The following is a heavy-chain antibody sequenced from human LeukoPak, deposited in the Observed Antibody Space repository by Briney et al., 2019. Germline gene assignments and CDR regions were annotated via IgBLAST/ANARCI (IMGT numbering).Heavy chain of an antibody. V-gene: IGHV3-33*01. CDR1: GFTFSNYG. CDR3: ARGNYESSANEDY. CDR2: IWYDGSNK. J-gene: IGHJ4*02. Sequence: PGGSLRLSCAASGFTFSNYGMHWVRQAPGKGLEWVAVIWYDGSNKYYADSVKGRSAISRDNSKNTLYLQMNSLRAEDTAMYYCARGNYESSANEDYWGQGTLVTVSS. D-gene: IGHD3-22*01.